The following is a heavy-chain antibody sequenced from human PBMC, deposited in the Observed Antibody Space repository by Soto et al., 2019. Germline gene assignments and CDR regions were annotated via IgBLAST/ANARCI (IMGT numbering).Heavy chain of an antibody. D-gene: IGHD3-9*01. CDR2: ISGSSSYI. V-gene: IGHV3-21*01. CDR3: ARVTSYYDILGSANYYYMDV. J-gene: IGHJ6*03. CDR1: GFTFSSYS. Sequence: PGGSLRLSCAASGFTFSSYSMNWVRQAPGKGPEWVSSISGSSSYIYYADSVKGRFTISRDNAKNSLYLQMNSLRAEDMAVYYCARVTSYYDILGSANYYYMDVWGKGTTVTVSS.